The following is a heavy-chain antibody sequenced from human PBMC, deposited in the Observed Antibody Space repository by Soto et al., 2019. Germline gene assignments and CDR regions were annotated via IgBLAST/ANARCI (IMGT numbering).Heavy chain of an antibody. CDR2: ISAYNANT. Sequence: ASVKVACKASGYTFTSYGISWVRQAPGQGLEWMGWISAYNANTNDAQKLQGRVTMTTDTSTRTAYMELSSLRSDATVVYYCAFTNYDRSGENYWHKGTMVTV. CDR1: GYTFTSYG. D-gene: IGHD3-22*01. CDR3: AFTNYDRSGENY. V-gene: IGHV1-18*01. J-gene: IGHJ4*02.